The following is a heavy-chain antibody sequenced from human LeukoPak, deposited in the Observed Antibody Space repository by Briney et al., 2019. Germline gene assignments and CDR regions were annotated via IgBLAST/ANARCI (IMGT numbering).Heavy chain of an antibody. CDR1: GYTFTSYD. CDR2: MSPNSGDT. Sequence: ASVKVSCKASGYTFTSYDFNWVRQATGQRPEWMGWMSPNSGDTGYAQRFQDRVTMTRNTSISTAYMELSSLRSDDTAVYYCARELKEWLSQTFDYWGQGTLVTVSS. V-gene: IGHV1-8*01. CDR3: ARELKEWLSQTFDY. J-gene: IGHJ4*02. D-gene: IGHD3-3*01.